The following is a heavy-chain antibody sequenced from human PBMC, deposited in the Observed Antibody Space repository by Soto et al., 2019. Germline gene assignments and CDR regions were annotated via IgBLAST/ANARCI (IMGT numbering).Heavy chain of an antibody. CDR1: GFSQSTLGTC. Sequence: SGPTLVNPTQTLTLTCTSSGFSQSTLGTCVTWIRQPPGKALEWLALINWDNNKYYSTSLKTRLTISRDTSKNQVVLTMTNVDPVDTATYYCARIPHYSDSYYMDYWGQGTLVTVSS. D-gene: IGHD2-21*01. V-gene: IGHV2-70*01. J-gene: IGHJ4*02. CDR3: ARIPHYSDSYYMDY. CDR2: INWDNNK.